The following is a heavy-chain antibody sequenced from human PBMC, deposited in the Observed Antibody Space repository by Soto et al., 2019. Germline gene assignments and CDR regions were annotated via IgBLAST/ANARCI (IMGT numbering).Heavy chain of an antibody. CDR1: GGSISSGYYY. D-gene: IGHD3-10*01. Sequence: SETLSLTCTVSGGSISSGYYYWSWIRQPPGKGLEWIGEINHSGSTNYNPSLKSRVTISVDTSKNQFSLKLSSVTAADTAVYYCARRYYGSGSTHLDYWGQGTLVTVSS. J-gene: IGHJ4*02. V-gene: IGHV4-39*07. CDR3: ARRYYGSGSTHLDY. CDR2: INHSGST.